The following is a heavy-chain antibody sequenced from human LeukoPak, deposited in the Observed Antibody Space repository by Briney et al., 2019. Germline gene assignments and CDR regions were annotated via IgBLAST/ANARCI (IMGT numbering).Heavy chain of an antibody. CDR1: GFTFSSYW. CDR2: IKQDGSEK. J-gene: IGHJ3*02. Sequence: GGSLRLSCAASGFTFSSYWMSWVRQAPGKGLEWVANIKQDGSEKYYVDSVKGRFTISRDNAKNSLYLQMNSLRAEDTAVYYCATDPRITIFGVVTRSFDIWGQGTTVTVSS. D-gene: IGHD3-3*01. V-gene: IGHV3-7*01. CDR3: ATDPRITIFGVVTRSFDI.